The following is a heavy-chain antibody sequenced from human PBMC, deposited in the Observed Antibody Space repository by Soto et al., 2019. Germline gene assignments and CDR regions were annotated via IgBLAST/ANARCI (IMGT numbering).Heavy chain of an antibody. CDR1: GGTFSSYA. J-gene: IGHJ4*02. V-gene: IGHV1-69*13. CDR3: ARFVPCSDGSCALDY. D-gene: IGHD2-15*01. Sequence: SVKVSCKASGGTFSSYAISWVRQAPGQGLEWMGGIIPIFGTANYAQKFQGRVTITADESTSTAYMELSSLRSEDTAVYYCARFVPCSDGSCALDYWGQGTLVTVSS. CDR2: IIPIFGTA.